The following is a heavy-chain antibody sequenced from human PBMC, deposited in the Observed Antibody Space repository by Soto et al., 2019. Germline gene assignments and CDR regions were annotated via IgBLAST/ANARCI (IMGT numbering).Heavy chain of an antibody. V-gene: IGHV3-48*02. J-gene: IGHJ4*02. Sequence: GGSLRLSCAASGLRFSSYSVNWVRQAPGKGLEWVSFISGSSGAIYYAYSVKGRFTISRDNARNSLNLQMNSLRDEDTAVYYCASGTVAGGFDYWGQGTLVTVSS. D-gene: IGHD6-19*01. CDR2: ISGSSGAI. CDR1: GLRFSSYS. CDR3: ASGTVAGGFDY.